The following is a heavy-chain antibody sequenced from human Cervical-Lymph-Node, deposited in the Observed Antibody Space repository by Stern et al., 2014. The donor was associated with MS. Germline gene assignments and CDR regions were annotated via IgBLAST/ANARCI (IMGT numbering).Heavy chain of an antibody. Sequence: EVQLEESGGGLVQPGGSLRLSCAASGFALNHYWMHWVRQAPGKGLVWVSRISADGSRINYADSVKGRFTVSRDNARNTLYLRMNSLRGEDTALYYCVKPSSSGWYDIFDTWGQGTMVTVSP. V-gene: IGHV3-74*02. J-gene: IGHJ3*02. CDR3: VKPSSSGWYDIFDT. D-gene: IGHD6-19*01. CDR1: GFALNHYW. CDR2: ISADGSRI.